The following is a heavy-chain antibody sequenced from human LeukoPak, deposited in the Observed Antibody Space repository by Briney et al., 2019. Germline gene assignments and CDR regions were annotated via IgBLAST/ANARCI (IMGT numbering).Heavy chain of an antibody. CDR1: GDSFSSNSAA. Sequence: SQTLSLTCAISGDSFSSNSAAWNWLRQSPSRGLEWLGRTYYRSKWYSDYAVSVKSRITINADTSKNQFSLHLSSVTPDDTAVYYCAGSPDGSYPDSWGQGALVTVSS. V-gene: IGHV6-1*01. CDR2: TYYRSKWYS. CDR3: AGSPDGSYPDS. J-gene: IGHJ4*02. D-gene: IGHD1-26*01.